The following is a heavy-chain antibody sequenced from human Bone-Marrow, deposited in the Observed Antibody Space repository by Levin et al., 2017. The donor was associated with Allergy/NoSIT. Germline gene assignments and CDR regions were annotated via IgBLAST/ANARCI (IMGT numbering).Heavy chain of an antibody. V-gene: IGHV3-11*01. CDR3: ARQRGRQLWLPPDF. J-gene: IGHJ4*02. D-gene: IGHD5-18*01. CDR1: GFTFSDYY. Sequence: PGGSLRLSCAASGFTFSDYYLAWIRQSPGKGLQWVAYITTSGSTIHYSDSVKGRFTISRDNTKNSLYLQMNSLRADDTAVYFCARQRGRQLWLPPDFWGQGTLVTVSS. CDR2: ITTSGSTI.